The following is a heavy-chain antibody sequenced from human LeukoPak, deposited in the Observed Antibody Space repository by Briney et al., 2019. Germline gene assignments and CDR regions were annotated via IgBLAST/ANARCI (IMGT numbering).Heavy chain of an antibody. Sequence: GWSLRLSCAASGVTFSSYWMNCARQAPGKGLEGVASINHNGNVNYYVDSVKGRFTISRDNAKNSLYLQMSNLRAEDTAVYFCARGGGLDVWGQGATVTVSS. CDR3: ARGGGLDV. CDR1: GVTFSSYW. V-gene: IGHV3-7*03. D-gene: IGHD3-16*01. J-gene: IGHJ6*02. CDR2: INHNGNVN.